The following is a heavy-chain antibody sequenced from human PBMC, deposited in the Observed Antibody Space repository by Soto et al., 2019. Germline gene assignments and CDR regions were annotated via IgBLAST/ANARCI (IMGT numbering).Heavy chain of an antibody. D-gene: IGHD2-15*01. CDR1: GYTFTSYD. Sequence: ASVKVSCKASGYTFTSYDINWVRQATGQGLEWMGWMNPNSGNTGYAQKFQGRVTMTRNTSISTAYMELSSLRSEDTAVYYCARIGYCSGGSCYLGSNWFDPWGQGTLVTVSS. CDR2: MNPNSGNT. CDR3: ARIGYCSGGSCYLGSNWFDP. V-gene: IGHV1-8*01. J-gene: IGHJ5*02.